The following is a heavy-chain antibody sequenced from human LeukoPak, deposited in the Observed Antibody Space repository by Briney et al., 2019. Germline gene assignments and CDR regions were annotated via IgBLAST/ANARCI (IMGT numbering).Heavy chain of an antibody. CDR3: ARGGSYLSAFDI. J-gene: IGHJ3*02. Sequence: PGGSLRLPCAASGFTVSSNYMSWVRQAPGKGLEWVSIIYSGGSTFYADSVKGRFTISRDNSKNTLYLQMNSLRAEDTAVYYCARGGSYLSAFDIWGQGTMVTVSS. CDR1: GFTVSSNY. V-gene: IGHV3-53*01. D-gene: IGHD1-26*01. CDR2: IYSGGST.